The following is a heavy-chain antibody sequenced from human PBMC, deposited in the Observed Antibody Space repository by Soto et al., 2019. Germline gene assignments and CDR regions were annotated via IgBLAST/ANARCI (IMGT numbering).Heavy chain of an antibody. V-gene: IGHV5-51*01. CDR3: ARRGYTYGPDANWFDP. D-gene: IGHD5-18*01. J-gene: IGHJ5*02. CDR2: IYPGDSDT. CDR1: GYSFTNYW. Sequence: PGESLKISCQGSGYSFTNYWIGWVRQMPGKGLEWMGIIYPGDSDTRYSPSFQGQVTISADKSISTAYLQWSSLKASDTAMYYCARRGYTYGPDANWFDPWGQGTLVTVSS.